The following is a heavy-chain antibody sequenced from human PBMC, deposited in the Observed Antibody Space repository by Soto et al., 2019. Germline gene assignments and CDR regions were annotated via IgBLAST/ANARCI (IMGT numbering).Heavy chain of an antibody. CDR3: ARGCYYAKYCGKCSHYGLGV. D-gene: IGHD2-21*01. CDR2: ISPYNDYT. J-gene: IGHJ6*02. Sequence: QVQLVQSAAEVKKPGASVKVSCQASGYTFIRYGITWVRQAPGQGLEWMGWISPYNDYTIYAQKFQDRLTMTTDTSTRITYIALRGLKYDNTVVYYCARGCYYAKYCGKCSHYGLGVWGQGTSVTVSS. CDR1: GYTFIRYG. V-gene: IGHV1-18*01.